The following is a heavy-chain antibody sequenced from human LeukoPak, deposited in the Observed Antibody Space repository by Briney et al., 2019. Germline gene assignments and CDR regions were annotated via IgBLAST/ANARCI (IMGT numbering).Heavy chain of an antibody. V-gene: IGHV1-69*13. D-gene: IGHD6-19*01. Sequence: GASVTVSCTASGGTFSSYAISWVRQAPGQGLEWMGGIIPIFGTANYAQKFQGRVTITADESTSTAYMELSSLRSEDTAVYYCARKTVVAVAGYYGMDVWGQGTTVTVSS. CDR2: IIPIFGTA. CDR3: ARKTVVAVAGYYGMDV. J-gene: IGHJ6*02. CDR1: GGTFSSYA.